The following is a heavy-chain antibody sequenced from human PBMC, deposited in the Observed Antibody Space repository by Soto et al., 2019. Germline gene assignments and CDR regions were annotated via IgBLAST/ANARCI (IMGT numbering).Heavy chain of an antibody. D-gene: IGHD3-3*01. CDR3: ASVGGHFDY. CDR1: GLKCVDYY. CDR2: ISSSGSTI. J-gene: IGHJ4*02. V-gene: IGHV3-11*01. Sequence: GGSNRLSWAVAGLKCVDYYRSWIRQAPGKGLEWVSYISSSGSTIYYADSVKGRFTISRDNAKNSLYLQMNSLRAEDTAVYYCASVGGHFDYWGQGTLVTVSS.